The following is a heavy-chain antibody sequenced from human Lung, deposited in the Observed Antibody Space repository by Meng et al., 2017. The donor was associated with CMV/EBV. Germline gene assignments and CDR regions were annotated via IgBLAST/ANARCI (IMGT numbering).Heavy chain of an antibody. CDR3: ARIASSGSYYPFDY. CDR2: INPNSGGT. Sequence: KTSGYTLTGYYMHWVRQAPGQGLEWMGWINPNSGGTNYAQKCQGRVTMTRDTSISTAYMELSRLRSDDTAVYYCARIASSGSYYPFDYWGQGTLVTVSS. J-gene: IGHJ4*02. CDR1: GYTLTGYY. D-gene: IGHD1-26*01. V-gene: IGHV1-2*02.